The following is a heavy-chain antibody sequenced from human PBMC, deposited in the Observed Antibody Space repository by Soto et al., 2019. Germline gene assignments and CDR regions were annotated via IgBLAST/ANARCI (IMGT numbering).Heavy chain of an antibody. CDR3: ASSSAKDY. J-gene: IGHJ4*02. CDR2: ISYDGSNK. D-gene: IGHD2-2*01. V-gene: IGHV3-30*03. Sequence: GGSLRLSCAASGFTFSSYGMHWVRQAPGKGLEWVAVISYDGSNKYYADSVKGRFTISRDNSKNTLYLQMNSLRAEDTAVYYCASSSAKDYWGQGTLVTVSS. CDR1: GFTFSSYG.